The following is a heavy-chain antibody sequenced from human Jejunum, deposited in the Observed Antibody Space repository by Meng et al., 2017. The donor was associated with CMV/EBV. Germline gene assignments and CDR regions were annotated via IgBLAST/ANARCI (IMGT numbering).Heavy chain of an antibody. CDR2: ISHDGRKE. Sequence: SGFTFSSYGMPWVRQAPGKGLEWVAVISHDGRKEYFADSVKGRFAISRDNSKNTLFLQMNSLRPEDTAVYYCAKEHLPQVGYYFDYWGQGTLVTVSS. V-gene: IGHV3-30*18. D-gene: IGHD1-26*01. J-gene: IGHJ4*02. CDR3: AKEHLPQVGYYFDY. CDR1: GFTFSSYG.